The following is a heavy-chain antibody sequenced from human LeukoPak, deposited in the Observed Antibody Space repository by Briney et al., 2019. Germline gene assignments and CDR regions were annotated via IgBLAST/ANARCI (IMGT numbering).Heavy chain of an antibody. D-gene: IGHD1-26*01. V-gene: IGHV3-48*03. J-gene: IGHJ4*02. CDR2: ISSCGSNI. CDR1: GFTLYSYE. Sequence: GGSLRLSCAASGFTLYSYEMNWVRQAPGKGLEWVSYISSCGSNIYYADSVKGRFTISRDNAKNSLYLQMNSLGAEDTAVYYCARTRYSGSYPTFDYWGQGTLVTVSS. CDR3: ARTRYSGSYPTFDY.